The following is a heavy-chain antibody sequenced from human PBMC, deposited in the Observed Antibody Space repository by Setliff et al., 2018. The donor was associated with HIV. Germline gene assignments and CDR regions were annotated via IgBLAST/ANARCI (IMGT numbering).Heavy chain of an antibody. J-gene: IGHJ4*02. CDR3: ARQGNIVVVTSFDY. Sequence: SDYWIGWVRQMPGKGLEWVGNVDYTGSTYYNPSLKSRVTISVDTSKNQFSLRLNSVTAADTAVYYCARQGNIVVVTSFDYWGQGTLVTVSS. CDR1: SDY. D-gene: IGHD2-21*02. V-gene: IGHV4-39*07. CDR2: VDYTGST.